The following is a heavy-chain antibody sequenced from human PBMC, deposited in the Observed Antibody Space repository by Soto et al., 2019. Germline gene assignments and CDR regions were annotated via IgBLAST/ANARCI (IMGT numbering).Heavy chain of an antibody. CDR3: ARAYYDILTGYSKFDY. CDR2: IDWDDDK. Sequence: GSGPTLVNPTQTLTLTCTFSGFSLSTSGMCVSWIRQPPGKALEWLALIDWDDDKYYSTSLKTRLTISKDTSKNQVVLTMTNMDPVDTATYYCARAYYDILTGYSKFDYWGQGTLVTVSS. D-gene: IGHD3-9*01. V-gene: IGHV2-70*01. J-gene: IGHJ4*02. CDR1: GFSLSTSGMC.